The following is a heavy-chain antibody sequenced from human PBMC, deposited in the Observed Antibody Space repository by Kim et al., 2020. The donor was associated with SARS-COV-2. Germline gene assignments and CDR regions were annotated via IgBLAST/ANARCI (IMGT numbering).Heavy chain of an antibody. D-gene: IGHD5-12*01. CDR1: GFTFSSYG. CDR2: IWYDGSNK. V-gene: IGHV3-33*01. J-gene: IGHJ4*02. CDR3: ARGGVDIVAYFDY. Sequence: GGSLRLSCAASGFTFSSYGMHWVRQAPGKGLEWVAVIWYDGSNKYYADSVKGRFTISSDNSKNTLYLQMNSLRAEDTAVYYCARGGVDIVAYFDYWGQGTLVTVSS.